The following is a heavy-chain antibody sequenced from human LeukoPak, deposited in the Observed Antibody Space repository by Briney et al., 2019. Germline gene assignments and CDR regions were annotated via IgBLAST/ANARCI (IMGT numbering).Heavy chain of an antibody. V-gene: IGHV4-34*01. Sequence: SETLSLTCAVYGGSFSGYYWSWIRQPPGKGLEWIGEINNTGSTNYNPSLKSRVTISVDTSKNQFSLKLSSVTAADTAVYYCARGPGGDYYDSSGRYYFDYWGQGTLVTVSS. CDR1: GGSFSGYY. CDR3: ARGPGGDYYDSSGRYYFDY. CDR2: INNTGST. J-gene: IGHJ4*02. D-gene: IGHD3-22*01.